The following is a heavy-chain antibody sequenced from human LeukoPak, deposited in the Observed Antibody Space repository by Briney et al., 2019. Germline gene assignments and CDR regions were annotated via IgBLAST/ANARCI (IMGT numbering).Heavy chain of an antibody. CDR2: IYPGDSDT. CDR3: ARSIAARPDYYYYYGMDV. J-gene: IGHJ6*02. V-gene: IGHV5-51*01. CDR1: GYSFTSYW. D-gene: IGHD6-6*01. Sequence: GASLQISCKGSGYSFTSYWIGWVRQMPGKGLEWMGIIYPGDSDTRYSPSFQGQVTISADKSISTAYLQWSSLKASDTAMYYCARSIAARPDYYYYYGMDVWGQGTTVTVSS.